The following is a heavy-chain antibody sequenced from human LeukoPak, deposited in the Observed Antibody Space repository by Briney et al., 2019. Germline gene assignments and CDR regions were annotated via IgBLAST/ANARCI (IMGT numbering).Heavy chain of an antibody. CDR2: IYHSGIT. CDR1: GYSISSGYY. Sequence: SETLSLTCTVSGYSISSGYYWGWIRQPPGKGLEWIGSIYHSGITYYNPSLKSRVTISVDTSKNQFSLKLSSVTAADTAVYYCARARGIMITFGGVIVPHYFDYWGQGTLVTVSS. V-gene: IGHV4-38-2*02. D-gene: IGHD3-16*02. CDR3: ARARGIMITFGGVIVPHYFDY. J-gene: IGHJ4*02.